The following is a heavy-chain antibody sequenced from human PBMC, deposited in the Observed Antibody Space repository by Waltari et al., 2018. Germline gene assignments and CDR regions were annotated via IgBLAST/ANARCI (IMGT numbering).Heavy chain of an antibody. CDR3: AKDIYSYGYSYFDY. V-gene: IGHV3-30*18. CDR1: GFTFSSYG. J-gene: IGHJ4*02. CDR2: ISYDGSNK. Sequence: VQLVESGGGLVQPGGSLRLSCAASGFTFSSYGMHWVRQAPGKGLEWVAVISYDGSNKYDADAVKGRFTSSRDNSKNTRYLQMNSLRAEDTAVYYCAKDIYSYGYSYFDYWGQGTLVTVSS. D-gene: IGHD5-18*01.